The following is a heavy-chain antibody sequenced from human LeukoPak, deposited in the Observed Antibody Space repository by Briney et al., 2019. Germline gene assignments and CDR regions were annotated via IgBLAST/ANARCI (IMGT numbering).Heavy chain of an antibody. D-gene: IGHD2-2*01. J-gene: IGHJ3*02. V-gene: IGHV3-15*01. CDR1: GFIFSNAW. CDR3: TTLGYCTSTRCYATDGGAFDI. Sequence: GGSLRLSCAGSGFIFSNAWMSWARQAPGKGLEWVGRIKSNVDGGKADYAAPVKDRFFISRDDSRNTLYLQLNSLKIEDTAVYYCTTLGYCTSTRCYATDGGAFDIWGQGAMVTVS. CDR2: IKSNVDGGKA.